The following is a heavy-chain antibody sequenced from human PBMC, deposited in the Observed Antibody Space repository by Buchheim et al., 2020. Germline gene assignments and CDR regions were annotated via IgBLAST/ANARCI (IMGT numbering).Heavy chain of an antibody. CDR2: INHSGST. J-gene: IGHJ4*02. CDR3: ARLHRAHSSGWDYYFDY. V-gene: IGHV4-34*01. Sequence: QVQLQQWGAGLLKPSETLSLTCAVYGGSFSGYYWSWIRQPPGKGLEWIGEINHSGSTNYNPSLKSRVTISVDTSKNQFSLKLSSVTAADTAVYHCARLHRAHSSGWDYYFDYWGQGTL. CDR1: GGSFSGYY. D-gene: IGHD6-19*01.